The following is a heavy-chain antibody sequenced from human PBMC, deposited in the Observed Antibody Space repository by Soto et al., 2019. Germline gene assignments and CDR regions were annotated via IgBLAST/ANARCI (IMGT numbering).Heavy chain of an antibody. J-gene: IGHJ4*02. CDR2: IYFDGITT. CDR1: GFTFNTHW. Sequence: GGSLRLSCTASGFTFNTHWMHWVRQSPGKGLVWVSRIYFDGITTNYADSVKGRLTVSRDNAKNTVYLHVNTLRDEDTAVYYCARGGAMGVDYWGQGTLVTVSS. CDR3: ARGGAMGVDY. D-gene: IGHD1-26*01. V-gene: IGHV3-74*01.